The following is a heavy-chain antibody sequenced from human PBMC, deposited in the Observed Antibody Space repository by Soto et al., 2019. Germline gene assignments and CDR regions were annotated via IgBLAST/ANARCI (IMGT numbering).Heavy chain of an antibody. V-gene: IGHV4-38-2*01. CDR1: GDSITSIYH. Sequence: PSETLSLTCAVSGDSITSIYHWAWIRQPPGRGLEWVASIYHSGTTYYNPSLKSRVTISVDTSKNQFSLNLRSVTAADSAVYYCARGGSSDWQVAFDFWGQGTMVTVS. J-gene: IGHJ3*01. CDR3: ARGGSSDWQVAFDF. CDR2: IYHSGTT. D-gene: IGHD6-19*01.